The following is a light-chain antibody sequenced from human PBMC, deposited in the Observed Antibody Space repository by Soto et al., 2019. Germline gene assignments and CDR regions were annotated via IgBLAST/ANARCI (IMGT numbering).Light chain of an antibody. CDR2: GVS. Sequence: QSVLTQPASVSASPGQSITISCTGGKNDIGSSDYVSWYQQHPGKAPKLSIYGVSNRPSGTSDRFSGSKSGNARSLTISGPQSHDEADYYCSTSTGRNTLVFGGGTQVTVL. V-gene: IGLV2-14*01. J-gene: IGLJ3*02. CDR1: KNDIGSSDY. CDR3: STSTGRNTLV.